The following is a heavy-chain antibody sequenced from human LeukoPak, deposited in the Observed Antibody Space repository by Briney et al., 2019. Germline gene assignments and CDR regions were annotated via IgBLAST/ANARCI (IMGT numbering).Heavy chain of an antibody. Sequence: GGSLRLSCAASGFTFSSYAMHWVRQAPGEGLEWVAVISYDGSNKYYADSVKGRFTISRDNSKNTLYLQMNSLRAEDTAVYYCARDRLPGYYYGSGTFDYWGQGTLVTVSS. D-gene: IGHD3-10*01. CDR1: GFTFSSYA. J-gene: IGHJ4*02. CDR3: ARDRLPGYYYGSGTFDY. V-gene: IGHV3-30-3*01. CDR2: ISYDGSNK.